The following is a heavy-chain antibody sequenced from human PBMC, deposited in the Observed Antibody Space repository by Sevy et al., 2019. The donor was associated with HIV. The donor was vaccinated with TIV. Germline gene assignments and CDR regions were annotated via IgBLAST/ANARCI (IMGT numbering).Heavy chain of an antibody. CDR1: GYTFTSYG. CDR3: ARTYYYGSGSYYSGLSGAFDI. V-gene: IGHV1-18*01. Sequence: ASVKVSCKASGYTFTSYGISWVRQAPGQGLEWMGWISAYNGNTNYAQKLQGRVTMTTDTSTSTAYMELRSLRSDDTAVYYCARTYYYGSGSYYSGLSGAFDIWGQGTMVTVSS. D-gene: IGHD3-10*01. J-gene: IGHJ3*02. CDR2: ISAYNGNT.